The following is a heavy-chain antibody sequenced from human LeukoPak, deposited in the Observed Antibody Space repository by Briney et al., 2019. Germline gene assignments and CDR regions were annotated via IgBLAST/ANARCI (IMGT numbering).Heavy chain of an antibody. CDR1: EFTFSDYW. D-gene: IGHD1-20*01. Sequence: GGSLRLSCAASEFTFSDYWMSWVRQAPGKGPEWVANIKKDGSEEHYVDSVKGRFTVSRNNAKNPLSLQMNSLRVEDTAVYYCATYDNWVAGDVWGQGTTVSVSS. CDR2: IKKDGSEE. J-gene: IGHJ6*02. CDR3: ATYDNWVAGDV. V-gene: IGHV3-7*01.